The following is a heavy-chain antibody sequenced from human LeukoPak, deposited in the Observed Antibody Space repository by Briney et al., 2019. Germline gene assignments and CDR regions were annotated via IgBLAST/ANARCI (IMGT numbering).Heavy chain of an antibody. CDR3: ARLNYFDSSGYFEDDY. CDR2: IYYSGTT. J-gene: IGHJ4*02. CDR1: GGSISGYY. Sequence: SETLSLTCSVSGGSISGYYWSWIRQPPGKGLEWIGYIYYSGTTNYNPSLKSRVTISVDTSKNQFSLELSSVTAADTAVYYCARLNYFDSSGYFEDDYWGQGTLVTVSS. D-gene: IGHD3-22*01. V-gene: IGHV4-59*08.